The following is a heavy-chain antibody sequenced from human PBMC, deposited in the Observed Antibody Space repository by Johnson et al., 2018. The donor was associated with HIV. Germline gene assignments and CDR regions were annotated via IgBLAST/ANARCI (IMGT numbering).Heavy chain of an antibody. CDR3: AKDRFSGYAFSGAFDI. Sequence: VQLVESGGGVVQPGRSLRLSCAASGFTFSSYAMSWVRQAPGKGLVWVSAISGSGGSTYYADSVKGRFTISRDNSKNTLYLQMNSLRAEDTAVYYCAKDRFSGYAFSGAFDIWGQGTMVTVSS. CDR2: ISGSGGST. D-gene: IGHD5-12*01. V-gene: IGHV3-23*04. J-gene: IGHJ3*02. CDR1: GFTFSSYA.